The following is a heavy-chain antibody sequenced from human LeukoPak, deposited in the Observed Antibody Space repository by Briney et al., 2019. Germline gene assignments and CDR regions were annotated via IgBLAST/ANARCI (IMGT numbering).Heavy chain of an antibody. D-gene: IGHD2-8*01. Sequence: ASVKVSCKASGYIVTNYGISWVRQAPGQGLEWMGWISTNKGNTNYAQSLQGRVTMTTDTSTTTAYMELRSLRSDDTAIYYCVRDIQWRFDPWGQGTLVTVSS. J-gene: IGHJ5*02. V-gene: IGHV1-18*01. CDR2: ISTNKGNT. CDR1: GYIVTNYG. CDR3: VRDIQWRFDP.